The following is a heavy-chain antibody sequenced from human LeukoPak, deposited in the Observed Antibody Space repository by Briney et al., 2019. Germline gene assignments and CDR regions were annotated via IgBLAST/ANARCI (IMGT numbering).Heavy chain of an antibody. J-gene: IGHJ5*02. CDR2: INYIGST. CDR3: ARGVTAAGSS. CDR1: GDSITTYY. V-gene: IGHV4-59*01. Sequence: SETLSLTCTVSGDSITTYYWSWIRQSPGKGLEWIGYINYIGSTNYNPSLKNRVTISADISKSQFSLRLRSVTAADTAVYFCARGVTAAGSSWGQGTRVTVSS. D-gene: IGHD6-13*01.